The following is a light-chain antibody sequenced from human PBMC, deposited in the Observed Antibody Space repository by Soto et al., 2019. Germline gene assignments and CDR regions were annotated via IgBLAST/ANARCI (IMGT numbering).Light chain of an antibody. CDR2: WAS. V-gene: IGKV4-1*01. Sequence: DIVMTQSPDSLAVSLGERATIDCKSSQSVLYSSNNKNYLSWYQQKPGQPPKLLIYWASTREFGVPDRFSGSGSGTDFTLTISSLQADDVAVYYCQQYYGTPFTFGGGTKVEVK. CDR1: QSVLYSSNNKNY. J-gene: IGKJ4*01. CDR3: QQYYGTPFT.